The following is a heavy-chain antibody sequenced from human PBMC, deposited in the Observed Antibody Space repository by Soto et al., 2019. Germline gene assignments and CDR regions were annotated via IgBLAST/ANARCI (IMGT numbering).Heavy chain of an antibody. CDR3: AREQSWHDLLWYCDP. CDR2: NYPGGTHI. V-gene: IGHV1-46*03. CDR1: GYSFTSHY. J-gene: IGHJ5*02. D-gene: IGHD1-1*01. Sequence: QVQLVQSGPEVKKPGASVKLSCKAIGYSFTSHYMRWVRQAPGQGLEGMGTNYPGGTHIAYEQKLRGRVTTTKDTSTSTVYMELNSMTSEDTAVYYCAREQSWHDLLWYCDPWGQGTLVTVSS.